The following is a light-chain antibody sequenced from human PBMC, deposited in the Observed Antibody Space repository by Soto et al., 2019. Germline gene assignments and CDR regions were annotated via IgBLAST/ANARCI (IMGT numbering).Light chain of an antibody. Sequence: DLQMTQSPSSLSASVGDTVTITCRASQTIRYSLNWYQSKPGKATKVLIYDASTLQSGVPPRFSGSGAGTDFALTITSLQPEDFATYYCHQSAGSLSWTFGQGTRVE. CDR2: DAS. V-gene: IGKV1-39*01. CDR3: HQSAGSLSWT. CDR1: QTIRYS. J-gene: IGKJ1*01.